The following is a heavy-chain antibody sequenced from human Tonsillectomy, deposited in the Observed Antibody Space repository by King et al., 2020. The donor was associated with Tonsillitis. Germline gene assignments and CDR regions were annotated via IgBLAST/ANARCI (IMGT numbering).Heavy chain of an antibody. CDR2: ICYSVTT. CDR3: AVGPALLWFGELWDAFDI. Sequence: QLQESGPGLVKPSETLSLTCTVSGGSISSSSYYWGWIRQPPGKGLEWIGSICYSVTTYYNPSLKSRVTISVDTAKNQFSLKLHSVTAADTAVYYWAVGPALLWFGELWDAFDIWGQGTMVTVSS. J-gene: IGHJ3*02. V-gene: IGHV4-39*01. D-gene: IGHD3-10*01. CDR1: GGSISSSSYY.